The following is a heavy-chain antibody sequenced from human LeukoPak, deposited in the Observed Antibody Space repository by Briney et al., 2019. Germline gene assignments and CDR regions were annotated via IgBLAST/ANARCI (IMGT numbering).Heavy chain of an antibody. Sequence: GGSLRLSCAASGFTFSGYAMSWVRQAPGKGLEWVSGICGYGGTTYYEGCVEGWFTIARDNSKNTRDQQKNSLRVEITAVYDGAKVRSPLANCGGDCYSPFDYWGQGTLVTVSS. CDR3: AKVRSPLANCGGDCYSPFDY. J-gene: IGHJ4*02. V-gene: IGHV3-23*01. D-gene: IGHD2-21*01. CDR1: GFTFSGYA. CDR2: ICGYGGTT.